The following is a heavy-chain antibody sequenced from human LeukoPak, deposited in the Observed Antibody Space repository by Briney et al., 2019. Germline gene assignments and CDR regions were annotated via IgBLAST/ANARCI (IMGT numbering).Heavy chain of an antibody. CDR3: ASDPFTISAYDAFNI. D-gene: IGHD3-3*02. CDR1: AFTFSTYW. J-gene: IGHJ3*02. V-gene: IGHV3-7*01. CDR2: INQDGSDK. Sequence: GGSMRLSCVASAFTFSTYWMSWVSQAPGKGMEWVANINQDGSDKYYVDSVKGRLTISRDNAKKSLYLQMNSLRVEDTAVYYCASDPFTISAYDAFNIWGQGTVVTVSS.